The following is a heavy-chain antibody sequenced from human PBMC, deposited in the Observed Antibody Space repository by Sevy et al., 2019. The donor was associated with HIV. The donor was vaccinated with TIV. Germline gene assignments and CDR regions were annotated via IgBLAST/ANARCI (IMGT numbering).Heavy chain of an antibody. CDR3: AREGCTQPHDY. CDR2: FSFGCGRI. V-gene: IGHV3-23*01. CDR1: GFTFAKYS. J-gene: IGHJ4*02. Sequence: GGSLRLSCAASGFTFAKYSMSWLRQAPGKGLEWVSTFSFGCGRINYADSVKGRLTISRDDSKNTLYLQMNSLRDEGTATYFCAREGCTQPHDYWGQGTLVTVSS.